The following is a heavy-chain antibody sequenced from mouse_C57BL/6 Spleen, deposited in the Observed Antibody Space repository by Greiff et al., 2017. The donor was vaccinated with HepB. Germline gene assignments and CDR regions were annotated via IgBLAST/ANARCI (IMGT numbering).Heavy chain of an antibody. CDR2: IDPSDSYT. CDR1: GYTFTSYW. J-gene: IGHJ3*01. Sequence: VQLQQSGAELVMPGASVKLSCKASGYTFTSYWMHWVKQRPGQGLEWIGEIDPSDSYTNYNQKFKGKSTLTVDKSSSTAYMQLSSLTSEDSAVYYCARGVEGGFAYWGQGTLVTVSA. CDR3: ARGVEGGFAY. V-gene: IGHV1-69*01. D-gene: IGHD1-1*01.